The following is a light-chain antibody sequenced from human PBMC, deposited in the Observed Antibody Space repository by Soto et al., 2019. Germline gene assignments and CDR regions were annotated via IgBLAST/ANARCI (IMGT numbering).Light chain of an antibody. V-gene: IGKV1-5*03. CDR2: KAS. J-gene: IGKJ2*01. CDR3: QQYKSYPYS. CDR1: QSISIW. Sequence: DIQMNQSPSTLSASVGDRVTITCRASQSISIWLAWYQQKPGKAPKLLIYKASSLESGVPSRFSGSGSGTEFPLTISSLQPDDFATYYCQQYKSYPYSFGQGTKLEIK.